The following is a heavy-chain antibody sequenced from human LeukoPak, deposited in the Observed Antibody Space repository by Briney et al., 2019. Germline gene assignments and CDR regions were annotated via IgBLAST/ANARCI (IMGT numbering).Heavy chain of an antibody. CDR1: SYSISSGYY. D-gene: IGHD1-26*01. CDR3: ACRGYYSHMFDP. CDR2: IYRSGST. J-gene: IGHJ5*02. V-gene: IGHV4-38-2*02. Sequence: SETLSLTCTVSSYSISSGYYWGWIRQPPGKGLEWIGSIYRSGSTYYNPSLKSRVTISVDTSKNQFSLKLSSVTAADTAVYYCACRGYYSHMFDPWGQGTLVTVSS.